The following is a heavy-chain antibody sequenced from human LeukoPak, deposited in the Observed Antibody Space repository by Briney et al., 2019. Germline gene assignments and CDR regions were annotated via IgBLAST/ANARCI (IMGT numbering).Heavy chain of an antibody. D-gene: IGHD5-18*01. CDR2: ISSSGTTI. CDR3: ARGLDDGYSYGLDY. CDR1: GFTFSSYE. J-gene: IGHJ4*02. V-gene: IGHV3-48*03. Sequence: GGSLRLSCAASGFTFSSYEMNWVRQAPGKGLEWVSDISSSGTTIHYADSVKGRFTISRDNAKNSLYLQMSSLRAEDTAVYYCARGLDDGYSYGLDYWGQGTLGTVSS.